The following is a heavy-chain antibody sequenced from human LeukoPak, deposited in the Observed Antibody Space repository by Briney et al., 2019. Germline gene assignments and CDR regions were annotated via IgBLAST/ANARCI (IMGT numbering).Heavy chain of an antibody. CDR3: AKDRGIKIFGVVINYFYY. D-gene: IGHD3-3*01. Sequence: GGSLRLSCAASGFTFSSYSMSWVRQAPGRGLEWVSAVSGSGGSTYYPDSVKGRFTISRDNSQNTLYLQMNSLRAEDTAVYYCAKDRGIKIFGVVINYFYYWGQGTLVTVSS. J-gene: IGHJ4*02. V-gene: IGHV3-23*01. CDR2: VSGSGGST. CDR1: GFTFSSYS.